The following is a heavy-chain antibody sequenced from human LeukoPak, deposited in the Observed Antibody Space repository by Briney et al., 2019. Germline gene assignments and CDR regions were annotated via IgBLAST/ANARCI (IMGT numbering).Heavy chain of an antibody. CDR1: GGSFSGFY. V-gene: IGHV4-34*01. D-gene: IGHD6-25*01. Sequence: SETLSLTCAVYGGSFSGFYWSWIRHVPGKGLEWIGEINYTGSTSYNPSLKSRVTISVDTSQNQFFLLLTSVTAADTAVFYCARVAGYLPTRWFDPWGQGTHVTVSS. CDR2: INYTGST. CDR3: ARVAGYLPTRWFDP. J-gene: IGHJ5*02.